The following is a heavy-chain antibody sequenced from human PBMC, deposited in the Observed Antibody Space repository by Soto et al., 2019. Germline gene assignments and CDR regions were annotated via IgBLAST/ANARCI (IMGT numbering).Heavy chain of an antibody. V-gene: IGHV3-23*01. CDR3: TNRGGSKVGY. J-gene: IGHJ4*02. CDR1: RFPFSTYA. D-gene: IGHD1-26*01. Sequence: GGSLRLSCAASRFPFSTYAMNWVRQAPGKGLEWVSIISGSGDSTTYADSVKGRFTISRDNSKNTLYLQMDSLRAEDTAVYYCTNRGGSKVGYWGQGT. CDR2: ISGSGDST.